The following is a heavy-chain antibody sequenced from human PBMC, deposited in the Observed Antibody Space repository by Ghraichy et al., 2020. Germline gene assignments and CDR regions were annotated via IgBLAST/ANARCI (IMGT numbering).Heavy chain of an antibody. CDR2: INQSGGRT. CDR1: GFTFSSFA. Sequence: GESLNISCAASGFTFSSFAMSWARQAPGKGLEWVSTINQSGGRTHYIDSVKGRFTISRDNSKNALYLQMNSLRVEDTVVYYCDGADYWGQGTLVTVSS. J-gene: IGHJ4*02. D-gene: IGHD3-16*01. CDR3: DGADY. V-gene: IGHV3-23*01.